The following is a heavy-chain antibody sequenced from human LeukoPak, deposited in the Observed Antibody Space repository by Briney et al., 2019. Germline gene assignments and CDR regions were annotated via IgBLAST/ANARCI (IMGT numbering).Heavy chain of an antibody. D-gene: IGHD1-14*01. J-gene: IGHJ4*02. CDR1: SESFNDYS. CDR2: IRPDGTT. CDR3: ARRRKSTDN. Sequence: RPSETLSLNCAVYSESFNDYSCIRIRQPPGKGLEWIGEIRPDGTTTYNPSLKTRVSISLDTSKTHSSLRLRSVAAADTAVYYCARRRKSTDNWGQGSLVTVSS. V-gene: IGHV4-34*01.